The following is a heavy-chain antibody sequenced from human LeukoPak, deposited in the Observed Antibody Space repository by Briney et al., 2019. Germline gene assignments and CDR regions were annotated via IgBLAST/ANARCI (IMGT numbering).Heavy chain of an antibody. J-gene: IGHJ3*02. CDR1: GYTFTSYD. V-gene: IGHV1-2*02. CDR3: ATGDYSGTKPDPIDM. D-gene: IGHD3-10*01. CDR2: ITPNSDDT. Sequence: ASVKVSCKASGYTFTSYDINWVRQAPGQGLEWMGCITPNSDDTDYAQKFQGRITMSRDTSINTAYMELTRLRSDDTAVYYCATGDYSGTKPDPIDMWGQGTMVTVSS.